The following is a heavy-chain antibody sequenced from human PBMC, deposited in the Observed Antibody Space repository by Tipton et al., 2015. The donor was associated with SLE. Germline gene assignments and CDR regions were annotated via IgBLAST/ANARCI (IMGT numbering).Heavy chain of an antibody. Sequence: SLRLSCAASGFTFGNYALSWGRQAPGKGLEWLSSISTSGDSTDYADSVKGRVITSRDNSKNTLYLQMNSLRNEDTAVYYCARKPDFDYWGRGTLVIVSS. J-gene: IGHJ4*02. V-gene: IGHV3-23*01. CDR1: GFTFGNYA. CDR2: ISTSGDST. CDR3: ARKPDFDY.